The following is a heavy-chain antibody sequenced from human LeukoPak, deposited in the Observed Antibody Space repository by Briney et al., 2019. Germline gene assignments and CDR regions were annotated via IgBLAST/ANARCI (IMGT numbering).Heavy chain of an antibody. D-gene: IGHD5-12*01. V-gene: IGHV4-59*08. CDR3: ARQGYSAYEILDY. CDR1: GGSISSYY. J-gene: IGHJ4*02. CDR2: IYYSGST. Sequence: SETLSLTCTVSGGSISSYYWSWIRQPPGKGLEWTGCIYYSGSTNYSPSLKSRVTISVDTSKNQFSLKLSSVTAADTAVYYCARQGYSAYEILDYWGQGTLVTVSS.